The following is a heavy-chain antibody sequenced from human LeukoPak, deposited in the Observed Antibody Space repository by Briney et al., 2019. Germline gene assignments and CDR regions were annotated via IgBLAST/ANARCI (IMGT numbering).Heavy chain of an antibody. CDR3: ASISIAAAGADY. V-gene: IGHV4-34*01. CDR1: GGSFSGYY. D-gene: IGHD6-13*01. Sequence: SSETLSLTCAVYGGSFSGYYWSWIRQPPGKGLEWIGEINHSGSTNYNPSLKSRVTISVDTSKNQFSLKLSSVTAADTAVYYCASISIAAAGADYWGQGTLVTVSS. CDR2: INHSGST. J-gene: IGHJ4*02.